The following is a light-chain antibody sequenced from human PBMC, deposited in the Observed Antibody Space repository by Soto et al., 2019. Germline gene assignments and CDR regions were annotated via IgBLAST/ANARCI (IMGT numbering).Light chain of an antibody. J-gene: IGKJ1*01. V-gene: IGKV1-39*01. CDR2: AAS. CDR3: QQSHSTPPT. Sequence: DIQITQSPSSLSASVGDRVTITCLSSQSISNFLNWYQQRQGQVPKLLIYAASTLHTGVPSRFSGSGSGTDFTLTITSLQPEDFTTYYCQQSHSTPPTFGQGTKVDIK. CDR1: QSISNF.